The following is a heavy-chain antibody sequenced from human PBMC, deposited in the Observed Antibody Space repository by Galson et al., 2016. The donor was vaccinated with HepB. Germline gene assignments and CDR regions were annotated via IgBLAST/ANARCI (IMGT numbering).Heavy chain of an antibody. CDR2: IRSKTHSSAT. CDR3: SSRDFTHYGVDY. CDR1: GFIFSGSV. Sequence: SLRLSCAGSGFIFSGSVMHWVRQASGKGLEWVGRIRSKTHSSATAYATSVEGRFTISRDVSKNTTYLLMNSLKTEDTAVYYCSSRDFTHYGVDYWGLGTLVIVSS. V-gene: IGHV3-73*01. D-gene: IGHD3-16*01. J-gene: IGHJ4*02.